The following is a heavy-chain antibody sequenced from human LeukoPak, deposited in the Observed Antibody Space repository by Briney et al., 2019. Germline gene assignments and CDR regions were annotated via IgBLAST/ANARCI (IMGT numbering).Heavy chain of an antibody. CDR3: ARGRTNLDY. CDR1: GFTLRSDS. CDR2: ISRSSSYI. Sequence: GGSPRLSSAPSGFTLRSDSMNSGSRAPRKGLGWVFSISRSSSYINYADCMKGRFTISRDNAKYSLYLQMNSLRAEDMAVYYCARGRTNLDYWGQGTLVTVS. J-gene: IGHJ4*02. V-gene: IGHV3-21*01.